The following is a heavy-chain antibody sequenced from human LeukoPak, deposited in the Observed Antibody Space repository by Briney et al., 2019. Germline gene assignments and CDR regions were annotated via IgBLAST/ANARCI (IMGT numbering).Heavy chain of an antibody. J-gene: IGHJ4*02. V-gene: IGHV3-53*01. CDR1: GFIVSNKY. CDR2: IYTGGST. D-gene: IGHD5-18*01. CDR3: ASGCIQLWLPMAD. Sequence: GGSLRLSCAASGFIVSNKYMSCVRQAPGRGLEWVSIIYTGGSTYYADSVKGRFTISRDNSKNTLYRQMNSLRVEDTAVYYCASGCIQLWLPMADWGQGSLVTVSS.